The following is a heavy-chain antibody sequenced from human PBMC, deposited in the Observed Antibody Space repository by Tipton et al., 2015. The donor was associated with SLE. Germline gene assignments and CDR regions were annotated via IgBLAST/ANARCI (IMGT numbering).Heavy chain of an antibody. CDR1: GYTFTSLA. CDR2: MNPNSGNT. V-gene: IGHV1-8*02. Sequence: QSGAEVKEPGASVKVSCTASGYTFTSLAINWVRQAPGQGLEWMGWMNPNSGNTGYAQKFQGRVTMTRNTSRSTAYMELRSLRSEDTAVYYCARGVSAGVDYWGQGTLVTVSS. J-gene: IGHJ4*02. CDR3: ARGVSAGVDY. D-gene: IGHD1-14*01.